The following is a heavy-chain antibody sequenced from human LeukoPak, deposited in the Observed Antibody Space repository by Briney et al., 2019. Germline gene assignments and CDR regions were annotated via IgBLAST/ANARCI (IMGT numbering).Heavy chain of an antibody. CDR2: IYWDDDK. Sequence: SGPTLFKPTPTLTLTCTLSGFSLRTSGVGVGWIRQPPGKALEWLALIYWDDDKRYSPSLKSRLTVTKDTSRNQVVFTMTNMDPVDTATYYCAHRGGAAAVFDYWGQGTLVTVSS. V-gene: IGHV2-5*02. CDR1: GFSLRTSGVG. CDR3: AHRGGAAAVFDY. J-gene: IGHJ4*02. D-gene: IGHD6-13*01.